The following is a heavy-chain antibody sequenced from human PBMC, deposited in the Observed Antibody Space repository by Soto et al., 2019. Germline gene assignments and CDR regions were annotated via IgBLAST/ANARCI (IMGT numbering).Heavy chain of an antibody. CDR1: GGSISSSSYY. Sequence: QLQLQESGPGLVKPSETLSLTCTVSGGSISSSSYYWGWIRQPPGKGLEWIGSIYYSGSTYYNPSAKSRVTISVXTPXXQXPLKLSSVTAADTAVYYCARRLYYDSSGFEGGGMDVWGQGTTVTVSS. D-gene: IGHD3-22*01. J-gene: IGHJ6*02. CDR2: IYYSGST. V-gene: IGHV4-39*01. CDR3: ARRLYYDSSGFEGGGMDV.